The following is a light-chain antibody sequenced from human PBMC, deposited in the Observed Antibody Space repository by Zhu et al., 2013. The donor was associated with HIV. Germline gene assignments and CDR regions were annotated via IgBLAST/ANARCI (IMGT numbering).Light chain of an antibody. V-gene: IGKV3-20*01. CDR1: QSVSTN. Sequence: EIVMTQSPATLSESPGERVTLSCRASQSVSTNLAWYQQKPGQAPRLLIYGASSRVTGIPDRFSGSGSGTDFTLTISRLEPEDFAVYYCQQYGSSPLTFGGGTKVEIK. CDR3: QQYGSSPLT. J-gene: IGKJ4*01. CDR2: GAS.